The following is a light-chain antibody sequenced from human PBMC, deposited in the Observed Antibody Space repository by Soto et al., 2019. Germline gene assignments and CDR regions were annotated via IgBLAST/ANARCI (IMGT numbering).Light chain of an antibody. V-gene: IGKV3-20*01. CDR3: QQYGNSPRT. Sequence: EMVVTQSPATLSVSPGERAALSCRASQDVSSNLAWYQQKPGQAPRLLIHGASSRVTGIPERFSGSGSGTDFTLTISRLEPEDFAVYFCQQYGNSPRTFGQGTKVDIK. CDR1: QDVSSN. CDR2: GAS. J-gene: IGKJ1*01.